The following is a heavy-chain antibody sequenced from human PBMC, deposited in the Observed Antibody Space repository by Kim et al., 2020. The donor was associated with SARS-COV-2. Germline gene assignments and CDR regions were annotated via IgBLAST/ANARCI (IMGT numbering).Heavy chain of an antibody. D-gene: IGHD3-22*01. J-gene: IGHJ4*02. V-gene: IGHV3-33*01. CDR2: IWYDGSNN. Sequence: GGSLRLSCAASGFTFSSYGMHWVRQAPGKGLEWVAVIWYDGSNNYYADSVKGRFTISRDNSKNTLYLQMNSLRAEDTAVYYCAREKHDYYDSSGYYQGNRIMIDYWGQGTLVTVSS. CDR1: GFTFSSYG. CDR3: AREKHDYYDSSGYYQGNRIMIDY.